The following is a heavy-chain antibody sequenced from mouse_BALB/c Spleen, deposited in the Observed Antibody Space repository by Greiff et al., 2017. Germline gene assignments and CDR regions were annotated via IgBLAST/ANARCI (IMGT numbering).Heavy chain of an antibody. CDR1: GFSLTSYG. Sequence: QVQLQQSGPGLVQPSQSLSITCTVSGFSLTSYGVHWVRQSPGKGLEWLGVIWSGGSTDYNAAFISRLSISKDNSKSQVFFKMNSLQANDTAIYYCARAYYGYDEGLYAMDYWGQGTSVTVSS. CDR3: ARAYYGYDEGLYAMDY. CDR2: IWSGGST. D-gene: IGHD2-2*01. J-gene: IGHJ4*01. V-gene: IGHV2-2*02.